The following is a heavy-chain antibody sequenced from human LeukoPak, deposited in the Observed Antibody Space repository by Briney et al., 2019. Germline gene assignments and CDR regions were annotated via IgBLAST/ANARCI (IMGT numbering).Heavy chain of an antibody. V-gene: IGHV3-30*18. CDR2: ISYDGSNK. J-gene: IGHJ6*04. Sequence: PGGSLRLSCAASGFTFRSYGMHWVRQAPGKGLEWVAVISYDGSNKYYADSVKGRFTISRDNSKNTLYLQMNSLRAEDTAVYYCAKYGRDSLDVWGKGTTVIVSS. CDR3: AKYGRDSLDV. D-gene: IGHD3-10*02. CDR1: GFTFRSYG.